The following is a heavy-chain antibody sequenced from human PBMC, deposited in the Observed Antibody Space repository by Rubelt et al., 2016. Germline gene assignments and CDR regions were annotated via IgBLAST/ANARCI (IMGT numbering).Heavy chain of an antibody. D-gene: IGHD3-10*01. J-gene: IGHJ2*01. Sequence: QVQLQELGPGLVKPSETLSLTCTVSGGSISDYYWNWIRQAPGQGLELIGYIYYSGSTNYNPSLKSRIPMSVDTSKNQLPLKLSSVTAADTAVYYCARDSRLSYTWYFDLWGRGTLVTVSS. CDR1: GGSISDYY. CDR3: ARDSRLSYTWYFDL. CDR2: IYYSGST. V-gene: IGHV4-59*01.